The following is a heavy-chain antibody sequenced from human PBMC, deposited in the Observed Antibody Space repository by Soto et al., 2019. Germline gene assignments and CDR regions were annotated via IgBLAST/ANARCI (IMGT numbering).Heavy chain of an antibody. CDR3: AGGYSGSPR. CDR1: GGSISSSTYY. CDR2: IYYSGST. V-gene: IGHV4-61*05. Sequence: SETLSLTCTVSGGSISSSTYYWGWIRQPPGKGLEWIGYIYYSGSTNYNPSLKSRVTISVDTSKNQSSLKLSSVTAADTAVYYCAGGYSGSPRWGQGTLVTVSS. J-gene: IGHJ4*02. D-gene: IGHD3-10*01.